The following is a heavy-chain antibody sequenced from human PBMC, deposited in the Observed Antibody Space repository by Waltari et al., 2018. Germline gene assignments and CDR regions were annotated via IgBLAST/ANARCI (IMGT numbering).Heavy chain of an antibody. V-gene: IGHV4-59*01. CDR1: GGSISSYY. J-gene: IGHJ6*02. CDR3: ARASSSWYSGSYYYGMDV. D-gene: IGHD6-13*01. CDR2: IYYSGST. Sequence: QVQLQESGPGLVKPSETLSLTCPVSGGSISSYYWSWIRQPPGKGLEWIGYIYYSGSTNYNPSLKSRVTISVDTSKNQFSLKLSSVTAADTAVYYCARASSSWYSGSYYYGMDVWGQGTTVTVSS.